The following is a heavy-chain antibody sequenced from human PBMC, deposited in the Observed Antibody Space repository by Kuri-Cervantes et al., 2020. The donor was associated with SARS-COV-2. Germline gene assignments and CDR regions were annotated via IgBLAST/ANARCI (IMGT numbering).Heavy chain of an antibody. Sequence: SVKVSCKASGGTFSSYAISWVRQAPGQGLEWMGGIIPIFGTANYAQKFQGRVTTTTDESTSTAYMELSSLRSEDTAVYYCARDNWNYPSHDAFDIWGQGTMVTVSS. D-gene: IGHD1-7*01. CDR1: GGTFSSYA. V-gene: IGHV1-69*05. CDR2: IIPIFGTA. J-gene: IGHJ3*02. CDR3: ARDNWNYPSHDAFDI.